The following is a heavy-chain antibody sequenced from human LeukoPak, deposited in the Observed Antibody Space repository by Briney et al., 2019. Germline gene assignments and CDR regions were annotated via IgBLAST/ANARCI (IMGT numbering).Heavy chain of an antibody. J-gene: IGHJ6*02. CDR3: ARVGEQLWLTSYYYGMDV. V-gene: IGHV1-46*01. D-gene: IGHD5-18*01. CDR1: GYTFTSYY. Sequence: ASVTVSCKASGYTFTSYYMHWVRQAPGQGLEWMGIINPSGGSTSYAQKFQGRVTMTRDTSTSTVYMELSSLRSEDTAAYYCARVGEQLWLTSYYYGMDVWGQGTTVTVSS. CDR2: INPSGGST.